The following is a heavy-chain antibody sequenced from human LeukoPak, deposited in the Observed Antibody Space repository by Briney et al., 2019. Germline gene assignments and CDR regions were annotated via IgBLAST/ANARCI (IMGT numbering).Heavy chain of an antibody. D-gene: IGHD6-19*01. CDR1: GGSISSSSYY. CDR2: IYYSGST. CDR3: ARGSRYGYSSGLDY. Sequence: SETLSLTCTVSGGSISSSSYYWSWIRQPPGKGLEWIGYIYYSGSTNYNPSLKSRVTISVDTSKNQFSLKLSSVTAADTAVYYCARGSRYGYSSGLDYWGQGTLVTVSS. V-gene: IGHV4-61*01. J-gene: IGHJ4*02.